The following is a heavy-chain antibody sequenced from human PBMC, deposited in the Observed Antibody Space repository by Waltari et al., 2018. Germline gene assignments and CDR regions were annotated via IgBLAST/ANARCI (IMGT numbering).Heavy chain of an antibody. CDR1: GFTFSRYA. D-gene: IGHD4-17*01. CDR3: ARDALGDYSNWFDP. CDR2: ISYDENNR. J-gene: IGHJ5*02. V-gene: IGHV3-30*01. Sequence: QVQLVASGGGVVRPGRSLRLSCTGSGFTFSRYAFHWIRQAPGKGREWVAVISYDENNRHYADSVKGRFTISRDNSKTTLYLQIVSLRDEDTAIYYCARDALGDYSNWFDPWGQGTRVTVSS.